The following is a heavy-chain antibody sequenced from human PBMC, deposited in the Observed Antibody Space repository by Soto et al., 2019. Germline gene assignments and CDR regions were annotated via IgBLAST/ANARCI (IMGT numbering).Heavy chain of an antibody. D-gene: IGHD5-12*01. V-gene: IGHV1-18*04. CDR3: ARSGCGGYADLY. CDR2: ISVYNGNT. Sequence: QVQLVQSGAEVKKPGASVKVSCKASGYSFTSYSISWVRQAPGQGLEWMGWISVYNGNTNYAQKLQGRVTMTTDASTSTAYMELRSLRSDDTAVDYCARSGCGGYADLYWGQGTLVTVSS. CDR1: GYSFTSYS. J-gene: IGHJ4*02.